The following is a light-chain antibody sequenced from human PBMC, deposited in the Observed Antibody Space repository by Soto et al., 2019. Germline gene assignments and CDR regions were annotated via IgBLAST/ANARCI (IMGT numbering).Light chain of an antibody. CDR1: SIGSKS. Sequence: YELTQPPSVSVAPGKTARITCGGISIGSKSVHWYQQKPGQAPVLVIYYDSDRPSGIPERFSGSNSGNTATLTISRVEAGDEADYFCQVWDTSSDHLVFGGGTKLTVL. V-gene: IGLV3-21*04. CDR2: YDS. J-gene: IGLJ2*01. CDR3: QVWDTSSDHLV.